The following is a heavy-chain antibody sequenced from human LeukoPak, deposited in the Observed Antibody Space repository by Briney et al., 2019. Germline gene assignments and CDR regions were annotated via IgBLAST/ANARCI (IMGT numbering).Heavy chain of an antibody. Sequence: SETLSLTCTVSGGSISSYYWSWIRQPPGKGLEWIGYIYTSGSTNYNPSLKSRVTISVDTSKNQFSLKLSSVTAADTAVYYCARSYQRQEPLDYWGQGTLVTVSS. J-gene: IGHJ4*02. CDR3: ARSYQRQEPLDY. V-gene: IGHV4-4*09. D-gene: IGHD1-26*01. CDR1: GGSISSYY. CDR2: IYTSGST.